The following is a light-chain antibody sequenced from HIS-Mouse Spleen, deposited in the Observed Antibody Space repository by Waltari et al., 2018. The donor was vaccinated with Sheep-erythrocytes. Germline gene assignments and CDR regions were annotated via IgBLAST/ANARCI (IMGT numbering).Light chain of an antibody. CDR2: DVS. J-gene: IGLJ1*01. V-gene: IGLV2-11*01. CDR3: CSYAGSYNHV. Sequence: QSALTQPRSVSGSPGPSVTISCPGTSSYVCGYNYVSWYQQHPGKAPKLMIYDVSKRPSGVPDRFSGSESGNTASLTISGLQAEDEADYYCCSYAGSYNHVFATGTKVTVL. CDR1: SSYVCGYNY.